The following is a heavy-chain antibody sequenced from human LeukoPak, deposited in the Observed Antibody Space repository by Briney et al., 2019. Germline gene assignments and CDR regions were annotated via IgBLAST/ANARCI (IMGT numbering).Heavy chain of an antibody. CDR2: IYYSGGT. V-gene: IGHV4-30-4*08. D-gene: IGHD3-3*01. Sequence: SETLSLTCTVSGGSISRGDYYWSWIRQPPGKGLEWIGYIYYSGGTYYNPSLKSRVTISVDTSKNQFSLKLSSVTAADTAVYYCARGTIFWSGYSSIPYFDYWGQGTLVTVSS. CDR3: ARGTIFWSGYSSIPYFDY. J-gene: IGHJ4*02. CDR1: GGSISRGDYY.